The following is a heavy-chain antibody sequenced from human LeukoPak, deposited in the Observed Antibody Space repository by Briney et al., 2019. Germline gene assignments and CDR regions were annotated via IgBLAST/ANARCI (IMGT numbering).Heavy chain of an antibody. CDR2: INPNSGGT. CDR3: ARGGIAVAGLNWFDP. Sequence: GASVKVSCKTSGYTFTDYYMHWVRQAPGQGLEWMGWINPNSGGTSYAQKFQGRVTMTRDMSTSTVYMELSSLRSEDTAVYYCARGGIAVAGLNWFDPWGQGTLVTVSS. J-gene: IGHJ5*02. D-gene: IGHD6-19*01. CDR1: GYTFTDYY. V-gene: IGHV1-2*02.